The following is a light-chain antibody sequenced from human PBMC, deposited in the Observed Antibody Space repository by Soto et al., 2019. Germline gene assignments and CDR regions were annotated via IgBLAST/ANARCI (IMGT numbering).Light chain of an antibody. J-gene: IGKJ1*01. CDR1: QSLSSW. CDR2: DAS. Sequence: DIQMTQSPSTLSASVGDRVTITCRASQSLSSWLAWYQQKPGKAPKLLIYDASSLESRVPSRFSGSGSGTDFTLTISSLQPDDFATYYCQQYDSYSLTFGRGTKVDIK. CDR3: QQYDSYSLT. V-gene: IGKV1-5*01.